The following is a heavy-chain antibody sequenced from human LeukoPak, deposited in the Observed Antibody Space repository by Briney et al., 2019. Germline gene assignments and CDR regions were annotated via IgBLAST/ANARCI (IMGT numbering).Heavy chain of an antibody. V-gene: IGHV3-23*01. D-gene: IGHD3-10*01. CDR2: ISGSGGGT. CDR1: GITLSNYG. CDR3: AKRGVGVRGILVGFHKEANYFDS. Sequence: GGSLRLSCAVSGITLSNYGMSWVRQAPGKGLEWVAGISGSGGGTNYPDSVRGRFTISRDNPKNTLYLQRAGLRAVDTAVYLCAKRGVGVRGILVGFHKEANYFDSWGQGALVTVSS. J-gene: IGHJ4*02.